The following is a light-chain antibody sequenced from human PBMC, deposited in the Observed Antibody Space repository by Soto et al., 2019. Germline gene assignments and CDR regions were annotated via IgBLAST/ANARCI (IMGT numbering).Light chain of an antibody. J-gene: IGKJ1*01. CDR2: GAS. Sequence: DIQMTQSPSSLSASVGDIVTITCRASQSISSYLNWYQQKPGKAPKLLIYGASSLQSGVPSRFSGSDSGTDFTLTISSLQPEDFATYYCQQRETCGQGTKVDIK. V-gene: IGKV1-39*01. CDR1: QSISSY. CDR3: QQRET.